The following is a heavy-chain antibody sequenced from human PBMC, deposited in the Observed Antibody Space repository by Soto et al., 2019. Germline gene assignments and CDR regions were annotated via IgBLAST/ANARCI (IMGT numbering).Heavy chain of an antibody. Sequence: ASVKVSCKASGFTFTSSAVQWVRQARGQRLEWIGWIVVGSGNTNYAQKFQERVTITRDMSTSTAYMELSSLRSEDTAVYYCAAAAHIAVALTSDYWGQGTLVTVSS. J-gene: IGHJ4*02. CDR1: GFTFTSSA. D-gene: IGHD6-19*01. CDR3: AAAAHIAVALTSDY. V-gene: IGHV1-58*01. CDR2: IVVGSGNT.